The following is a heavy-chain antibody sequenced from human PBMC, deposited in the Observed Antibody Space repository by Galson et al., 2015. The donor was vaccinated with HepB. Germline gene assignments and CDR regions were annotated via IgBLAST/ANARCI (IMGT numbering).Heavy chain of an antibody. CDR2: ISGSGGST. J-gene: IGHJ4*02. V-gene: IGHV3-23*01. Sequence: SLRLSCAASGFTFSSYAMSWVRQAPGKGLEWVSAISGSGGSTYYADSVKGRFTISRDNSKNTLYLQMNSLRAEDTAVYYCAKPRGIVVVPAALDYWGQGTLVTVSS. CDR3: AKPRGIVVVPAALDY. D-gene: IGHD2-2*01. CDR1: GFTFSSYA.